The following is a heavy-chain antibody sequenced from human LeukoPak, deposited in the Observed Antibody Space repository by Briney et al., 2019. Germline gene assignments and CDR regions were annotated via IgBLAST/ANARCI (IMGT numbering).Heavy chain of an antibody. V-gene: IGHV4-59*12. CDR3: ASVDILTGYSFDH. CDR1: GASIRSYY. CDR2: IYYSGST. J-gene: IGHJ5*02. D-gene: IGHD3-9*01. Sequence: SETLSLTCTVSGASIRSYYWSWIRQPPGKGLEWVGTIYYSGSTNYNPSLKSRVTISVDPSNNQFSLNVNSVTAADTAVYYCASVDILTGYSFDHWGQGTLVTVSS.